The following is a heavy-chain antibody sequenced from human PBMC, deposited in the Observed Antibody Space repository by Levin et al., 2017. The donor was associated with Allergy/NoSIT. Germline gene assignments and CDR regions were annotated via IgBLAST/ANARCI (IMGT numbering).Heavy chain of an antibody. D-gene: IGHD6-13*01. J-gene: IGHJ4*02. Sequence: PGGSLRLSCAASGFTFSSYWMQWVRQAPGKGLVWVSRINSDGSSTSYADSVKGRFTISRDNAKNTLYMQMNSLRAEDTAVYYCARDRSSSWFSSYFDYWGQGTLVTVSS. CDR1: GFTFSSYW. CDR2: INSDGSST. CDR3: ARDRSSSWFSSYFDY. V-gene: IGHV3-74*01.